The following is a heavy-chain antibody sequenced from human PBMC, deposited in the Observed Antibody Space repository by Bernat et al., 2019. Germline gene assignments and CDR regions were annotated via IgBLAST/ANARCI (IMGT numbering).Heavy chain of an antibody. J-gene: IGHJ4*02. Sequence: QVQLVQSGAEVKKPGASVKVSCKASGYTFTSYGISWVRQAPGQGLEWMGWISAYNGNTNYAQKLQGRVTMTTDTSTSTAYMELRSLGSDDTAVYYCARRQYYDSSGYYYVGFDYWGQGTLVTVSS. D-gene: IGHD3-22*01. CDR3: ARRQYYDSSGYYYVGFDY. V-gene: IGHV1-18*01. CDR2: ISAYNGNT. CDR1: GYTFTSYG.